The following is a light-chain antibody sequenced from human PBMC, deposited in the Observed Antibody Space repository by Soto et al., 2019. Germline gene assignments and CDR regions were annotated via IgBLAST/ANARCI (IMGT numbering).Light chain of an antibody. CDR3: MQTLRTWA. J-gene: IGKJ1*01. V-gene: IGKV2-28*01. Sequence: DIVLTQSPLSLPVTPGEPASISCRSSQSLLHSSGYNRLDWYLQKPGQSPQLLIYLGSNRASGVPDRFSGSGSGTDFTLKISRVEADDVGVYFCMQTLRTWAFGQGTKVEIK. CDR1: QSLLHSSGYNR. CDR2: LGS.